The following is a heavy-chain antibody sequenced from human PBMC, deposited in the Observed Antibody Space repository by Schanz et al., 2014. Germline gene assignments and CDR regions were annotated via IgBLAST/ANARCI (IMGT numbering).Heavy chain of an antibody. CDR2: INPKSGER. D-gene: IGHD4-17*01. CDR1: GYTFTGHR. V-gene: IGHV1-2*02. CDR3: ARDPYGKNSGDFDY. Sequence: QVLLVQSGAEVKKPGASVKVSCKASGYTFTGHRMHWVRQAPGQGPEWMGWINPKSGERTYVQKFQGRVTMTRDTSVNTAYLDLSSLTSDDTAVYYCARDPYGKNSGDFDYWGQGTLVTVSS. J-gene: IGHJ4*02.